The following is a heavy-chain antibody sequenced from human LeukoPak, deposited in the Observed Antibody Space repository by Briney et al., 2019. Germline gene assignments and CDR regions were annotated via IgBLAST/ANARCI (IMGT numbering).Heavy chain of an antibody. Sequence: SETLSLTCTVSGGSISSYYWSWIRQPPGKGLEWIGYIYYSGSTNYNPSLKSRVTISVDTSKNQFSLKLSSVTAADTAVYYCARERTGTSRPNNWFDPWGQGTLVTVSS. CDR3: ARERTGTSRPNNWFDP. D-gene: IGHD1/OR15-1a*01. V-gene: IGHV4-59*01. J-gene: IGHJ5*02. CDR1: GGSISSYY. CDR2: IYYSGST.